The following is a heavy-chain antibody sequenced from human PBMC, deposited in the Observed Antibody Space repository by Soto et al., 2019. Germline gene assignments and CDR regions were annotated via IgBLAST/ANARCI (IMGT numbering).Heavy chain of an antibody. CDR2: INHSGST. V-gene: IGHV4-34*01. D-gene: IGHD2-2*01. CDR1: GGSFSGYY. CDR3: ARAGGDTVVAEYGMDV. Sequence: KSSETLSLTCAVYGGSFSGYYWSWIRQPPGKGLEWIGEINHSGSTNYNPSLKSRVTISVDTSKNQFSLKLSSVTAADTAVYYCARAGGDTVVAEYGMDVWGQGTTVTVSS. J-gene: IGHJ6*02.